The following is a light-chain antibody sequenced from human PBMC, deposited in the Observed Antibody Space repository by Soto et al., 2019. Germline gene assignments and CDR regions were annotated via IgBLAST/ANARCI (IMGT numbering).Light chain of an antibody. CDR1: QSISTW. Sequence: DIQMTQSPSTLSASVGDRVSITCRASQSISTWLAWYQQKPGKATEALIYKASTLQSGVTSRFSGSGSGTDFTLTISSLQPEDFATYYCKQLNSYPSTFGQGTRLEI. J-gene: IGKJ5*01. CDR3: KQLNSYPST. V-gene: IGKV1-5*03. CDR2: KAS.